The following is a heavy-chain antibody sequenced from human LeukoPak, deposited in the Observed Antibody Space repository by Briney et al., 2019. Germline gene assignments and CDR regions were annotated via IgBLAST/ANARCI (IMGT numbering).Heavy chain of an antibody. J-gene: IGHJ4*02. CDR1: GFTVSSNY. CDR3: ARGAAFSGSYSLDF. V-gene: IGHV3-53*01. D-gene: IGHD1-26*01. Sequence: GESLRLSCAASGFTVSSNYMSWVRQAPGKGLEWVSVIYSSGTTFYAYSVKGRFTISRDNSKNTLFLQMSGLRDDDTAVYYCARGAAFSGSYSLDFWGQGTLVTVSS. CDR2: IYSSGTT.